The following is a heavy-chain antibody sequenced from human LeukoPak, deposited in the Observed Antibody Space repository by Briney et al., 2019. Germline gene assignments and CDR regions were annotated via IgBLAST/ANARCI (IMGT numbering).Heavy chain of an antibody. CDR3: AKGYSSGWDAFDI. CDR2: ISSSSSYI. D-gene: IGHD6-25*01. Sequence: GGSLRLSCAASGFTFNSYSMNWVRQAPGKGLEWVSSISSSSSYIYYADSVKGRFTISRDNAKNSLYLQMNSLRAEDTAVYYCAKGYSSGWDAFDIWGQGTMVTVSS. V-gene: IGHV3-21*04. J-gene: IGHJ3*02. CDR1: GFTFNSYS.